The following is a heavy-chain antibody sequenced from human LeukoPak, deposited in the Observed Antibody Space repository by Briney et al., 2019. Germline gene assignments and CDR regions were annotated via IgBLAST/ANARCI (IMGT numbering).Heavy chain of an antibody. J-gene: IGHJ4*02. CDR3: ARQNSGIYRRAYDY. V-gene: IGHV3-64*01. Sequence: GGSLRLSCAASGFTFSTYAMHWVRQAPGKGLEYVSGISSNGGSTYYANSVKGRFTISRDNSKNTLYLQTGSLRAEDMAVYYCARQNSGIYRRAYDYWGQGTLVTVSS. CDR1: GFTFSTYA. CDR2: ISSNGGST. D-gene: IGHD1-26*01.